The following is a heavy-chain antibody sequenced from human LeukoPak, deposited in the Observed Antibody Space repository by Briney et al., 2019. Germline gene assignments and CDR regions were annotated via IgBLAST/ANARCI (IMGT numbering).Heavy chain of an antibody. D-gene: IGHD1-26*01. CDR2: ISGSGGST. CDR3: AKSYSGSYYYYYMDV. Sequence: GGSLSLSCTASGYPFNLYAMLWVRDAPGEGLEWVSDISGSGGSTYYADSVKGRFTISRDKSKNTLYLQMNSLRAEDTAVYYCAKSYSGSYYYYYMDVWGKGTTVTVSS. J-gene: IGHJ6*03. V-gene: IGHV3-23*01. CDR1: GYPFNLYA.